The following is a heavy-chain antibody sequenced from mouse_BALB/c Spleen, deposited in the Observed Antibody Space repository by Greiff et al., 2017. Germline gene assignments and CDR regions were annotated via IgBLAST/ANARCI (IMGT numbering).Heavy chain of an antibody. V-gene: IGHV5-6*01. Sequence: EVQVVESGGDLVKPGGSLKLSCAASGFTFSSYGMSWVRQTPDKRLEWVATISSGGSYTYYPDSVKGRFTISRDNAKNTLYLQMSSLKSEDTAMYYCARLGTTGTRYAMDYWGQGTSVTVSS. J-gene: IGHJ4*01. CDR1: GFTFSSYG. D-gene: IGHD2-13*01. CDR3: ARLGTTGTRYAMDY. CDR2: ISSGGSYT.